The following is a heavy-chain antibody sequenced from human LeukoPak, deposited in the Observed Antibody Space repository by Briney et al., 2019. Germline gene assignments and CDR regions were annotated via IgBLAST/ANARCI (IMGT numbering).Heavy chain of an antibody. J-gene: IGHJ4*02. V-gene: IGHV3-23*01. CDR2: ISGNGGGT. CDR3: AKDPNYYDSSGLSGY. Sequence: AGGSLRLSCAASGFTFTSYAMSWVRQAPGKGLEWVSTISGNGGGTYYADSVKGRFTISRDNSKNTLYLQMNSLRAEDTAVYYCAKDPNYYDSSGLSGYWGQGTLVTVSS. CDR1: GFTFTSYA. D-gene: IGHD3-22*01.